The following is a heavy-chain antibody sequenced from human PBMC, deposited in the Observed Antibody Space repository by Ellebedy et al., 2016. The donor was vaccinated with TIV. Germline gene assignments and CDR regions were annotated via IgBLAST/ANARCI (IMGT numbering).Heavy chain of an antibody. J-gene: IGHJ4*02. CDR2: INPNSGGT. V-gene: IGHV1-2*04. CDR1: VYTFTGYY. Sequence: ASVKVSCXASVYTFTGYYMHWVRQAPGQGLEWMGWINPNSGGTNYAQKFQGWVTMTRDTSISTAYMELSRLRSDDTAVYYCARDAAMKFDYWGQGTLVTVSS. D-gene: IGHD6-25*01. CDR3: ARDAAMKFDY.